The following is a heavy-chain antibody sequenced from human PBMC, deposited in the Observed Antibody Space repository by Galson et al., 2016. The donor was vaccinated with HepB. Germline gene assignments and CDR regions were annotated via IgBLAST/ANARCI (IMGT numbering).Heavy chain of an antibody. CDR2: INSDGSST. V-gene: IGHV3-74*01. J-gene: IGHJ5*02. CDR3: ARPRYSSHWHDYIWFDP. Sequence: SLRLSCAASGFTFNDYWMHWVRQAPGKGLVWVSRINSDGSSTTYADSVKGRFTISRDNAKNTLYLQMNSLRVEDTAVYYCARPRYSSHWHDYIWFDPWGQGTLVTVSS. D-gene: IGHD6-13*01. CDR1: GFTFNDYW.